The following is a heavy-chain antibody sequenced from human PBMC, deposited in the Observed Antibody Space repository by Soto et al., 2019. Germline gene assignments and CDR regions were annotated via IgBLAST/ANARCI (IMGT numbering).Heavy chain of an antibody. J-gene: IGHJ6*02. V-gene: IGHV4-30-4*01. D-gene: IGHD6-25*01. CDR2: IYYSGSA. CDR3: ARGAALNTYYNYYGMDV. CDR1: GGSISSDDYY. Sequence: QVQLQESGPGLVKPSQTLSLTCTVSGGSISSDDYYWSWIRQPPGKGLEWIGYIYYSGSAYYTPSLQSPVSISIDTSKNQFSLKLTSVTATDTAVYFCARGAALNTYYNYYGMDVWGQGTTVTVSS.